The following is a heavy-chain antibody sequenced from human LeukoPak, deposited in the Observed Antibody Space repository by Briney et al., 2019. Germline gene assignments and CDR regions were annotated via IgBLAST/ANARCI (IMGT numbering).Heavy chain of an antibody. CDR1: GNSFTSYW. V-gene: IGHV5-51*01. J-gene: IGHJ4*02. CDR3: ARRSQSGIYVEY. CDR2: IYTGDSDT. D-gene: IGHD1-26*01. Sequence: ASLKISCKGSGNSFTSYWIGWVRQRPGKGLEWMGIIYTGDSDTRYSPSFQGQVTISADKSISTAYVQWSSLEASDTAMYYCARRSQSGIYVEYWGQGTLVTVSS.